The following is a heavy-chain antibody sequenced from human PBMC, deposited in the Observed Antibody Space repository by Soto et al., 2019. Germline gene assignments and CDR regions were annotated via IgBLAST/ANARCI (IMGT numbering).Heavy chain of an antibody. V-gene: IGHV3-30*18. D-gene: IGHD3-10*01. Sequence: QVQLVESGGGVVQPGRSLRLSCAASGFTFSSYGMHWVRQAPGKGLEWVAVISYDGSNKYYADSVKGRFTISRDNSKNTLYLQMNRLRAEDTAVYYCAKVYGSGNSVDYWGQGTLVTVSS. CDR1: GFTFSSYG. CDR3: AKVYGSGNSVDY. J-gene: IGHJ4*02. CDR2: ISYDGSNK.